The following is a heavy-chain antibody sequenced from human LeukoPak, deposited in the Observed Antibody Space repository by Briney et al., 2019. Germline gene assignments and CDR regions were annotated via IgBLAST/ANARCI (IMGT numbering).Heavy chain of an antibody. CDR3: ARVAGSLLSSRCFYYFDY. D-gene: IGHD6-13*01. CDR2: INHSGST. CDR1: GGSFSGYY. J-gene: IGHJ4*02. V-gene: IGHV4-34*01. Sequence: SETLSLTCAVYGGSFSGYYWSWTRQPPGKGLEWIGEINHSGSTNYNPSLKSRVTISVDTSKNQFSLKLSSVTAADTAVYYCARVAGSLLSSRCFYYFDYWGQGTPVTVSS.